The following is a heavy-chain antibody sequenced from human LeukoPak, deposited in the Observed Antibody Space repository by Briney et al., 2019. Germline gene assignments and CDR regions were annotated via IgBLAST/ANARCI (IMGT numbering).Heavy chain of an antibody. J-gene: IGHJ5*02. CDR2: ISSSGNII. CDR1: GFTFSSYS. Sequence: GGSLRLSCAASGFTFSSYSMNWVRQAPGKGLEWVSHISSSGNIIYYADSVRGRFTISRDNAKNSLYLQMNSLRAEDTAVYYCARDLGQYYDTSDNWFDPWGQGTLVTVSS. CDR3: ARDLGQYYDTSDNWFDP. D-gene: IGHD3-22*01. V-gene: IGHV3-48*01.